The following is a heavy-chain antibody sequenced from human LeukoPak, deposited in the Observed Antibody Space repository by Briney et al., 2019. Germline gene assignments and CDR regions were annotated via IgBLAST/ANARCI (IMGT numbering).Heavy chain of an antibody. J-gene: IGHJ4*02. Sequence: SETLSLTCAVSGGSISSSNWWSWVRQPPGKGLEWIGEIYHSGSTNYNPSLKSRVTISLDTSKNQFSLKLNSMTAADTAVYYCARQSGYDYHFDFWGQGTLVTVSS. CDR3: ARQSGYDYHFDF. CDR2: IYHSGST. CDR1: GGSISSSNW. V-gene: IGHV4-4*02. D-gene: IGHD5-12*01.